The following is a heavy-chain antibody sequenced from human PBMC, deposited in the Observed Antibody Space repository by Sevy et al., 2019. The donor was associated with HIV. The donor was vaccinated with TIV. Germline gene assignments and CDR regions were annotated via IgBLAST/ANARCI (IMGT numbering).Heavy chain of an antibody. CDR1: EFSFSNYG. V-gene: IGHV3-30*02. CDR2: IRLDGNDK. J-gene: IGHJ4*02. Sequence: GGSLRLSCEAFEFSFSNYGTHWVRQAPGKGPEWVSSIRLDGNDKQYADSVKGRFTISRDNSKNTLNLQMNSLRAEDTAVYYCARDPGYSGYDWGALTYYFDYWGQGTLVTVSS. CDR3: ARDPGYSGYDWGALTYYFDY. D-gene: IGHD5-12*01.